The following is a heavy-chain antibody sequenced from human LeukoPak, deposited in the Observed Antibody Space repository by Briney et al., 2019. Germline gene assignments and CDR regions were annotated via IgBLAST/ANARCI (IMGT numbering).Heavy chain of an antibody. V-gene: IGHV1-2*02. D-gene: IGHD6-6*01. CDR2: INPNSGGT. CDR1: GYTFTGYH. CDR3: AQLSSIAANRGFDY. Sequence: ASVKVSCKASGYTFTGYHMHWVRQAPGQGLEWMGWINPNSGGTNYAQKFQGRVTMTRDTSISTAYMELSRLRSDDTAVYYCAQLSSIAANRGFDYWGQGTLVTVSS. J-gene: IGHJ4*02.